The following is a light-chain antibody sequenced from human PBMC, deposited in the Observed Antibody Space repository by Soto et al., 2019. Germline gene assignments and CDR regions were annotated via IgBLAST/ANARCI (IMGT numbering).Light chain of an antibody. CDR1: QSVSSSD. CDR2: GAS. V-gene: IGKV3-20*01. Sequence: VVLTQSPGTLSVSPGERATLSCRASQSVSSSDLAWYQQKPGQSPRLXIYGASNRASGISDRFSGSGSGTDFTLTIYRLEPEDFAVYYCQQYDSSPITFGQGTRLEI. J-gene: IGKJ5*01. CDR3: QQYDSSPIT.